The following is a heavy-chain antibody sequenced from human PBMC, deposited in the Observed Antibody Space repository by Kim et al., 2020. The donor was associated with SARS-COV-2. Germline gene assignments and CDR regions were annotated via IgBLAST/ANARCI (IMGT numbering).Heavy chain of an antibody. Sequence: GGSLRLSCAASGLSFSSYVMHWVRQAPGKGLEWLASVSFDGKTENYADSVRGRFTISRDKSKNTLYLQMNSLRVEDTAMNYCASPGCSNIICYPNDFWGQGSLLTVSS. V-gene: IGHV3-30*04. CDR1: GLSFSSYV. CDR2: VSFDGKTE. D-gene: IGHD2-2*01. CDR3: ASPGCSNIICYPNDF. J-gene: IGHJ4*02.